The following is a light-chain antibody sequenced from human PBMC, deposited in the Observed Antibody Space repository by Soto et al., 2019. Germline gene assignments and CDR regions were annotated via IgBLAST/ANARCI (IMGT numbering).Light chain of an antibody. CDR3: QHYNSDPWT. CDR1: QTIRRW. J-gene: IGKJ1*01. Sequence: DIWMTQAPSTLSASVGDRLTIYCRASQTIRRWLAWYQQRPGKAPKVLIYDASTLESGVAARLSGSGSETEFTLTLSSLQPEDSATYYCQHYNSDPWTFGQGTKVDIK. CDR2: DAS. V-gene: IGKV1-5*01.